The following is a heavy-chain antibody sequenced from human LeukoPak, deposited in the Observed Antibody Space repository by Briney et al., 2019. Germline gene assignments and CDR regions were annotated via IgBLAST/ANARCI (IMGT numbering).Heavy chain of an antibody. CDR1: GGSISSYY. V-gene: IGHV4-59*01. CDR3: ARNPRWYYDSSGYYQKDYYYYYMDV. CDR2: IYYSGST. D-gene: IGHD3-22*01. J-gene: IGHJ6*03. Sequence: SETLSLTCSVSGGSISSYYGSWIRQPPGKGLEWIGYIYYSGSTNYNPSLKSRVTISVDTSKNHFSLKLSSVTAADTAVYYCARNPRWYYDSSGYYQKDYYYYYMDVWGKGTTVTVSS.